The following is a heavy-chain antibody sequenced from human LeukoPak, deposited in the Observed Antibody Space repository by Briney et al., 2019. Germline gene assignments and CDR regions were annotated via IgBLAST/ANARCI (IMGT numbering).Heavy chain of an antibody. D-gene: IGHD1-26*01. V-gene: IGHV3-21*01. CDR1: GFTFSSYS. J-gene: IGHJ4*02. CDR3: ARDLPVVGATGIDY. CDR2: ISSSSSYI. Sequence: GGSLRLSCAASGFTFSSYSMDWVRQAPGKGLEWVSSISSSSSYIYYADSVKGRFTISRDNAKNSLYLQMNSLRAEDTAVYYCARDLPVVGATGIDYWGQGTLVTVSS.